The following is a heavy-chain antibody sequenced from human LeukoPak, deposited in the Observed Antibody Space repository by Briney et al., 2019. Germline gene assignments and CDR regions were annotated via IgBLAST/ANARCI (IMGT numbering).Heavy chain of an antibody. CDR1: GYTFTGYY. D-gene: IGHD2-2*01. CDR2: INPNSGGT. V-gene: IGHV1-2*02. J-gene: IGHJ6*03. Sequence: ASVKVSCKXSGYTFTGYYMHWVRQAPGQGLEWMGWINPNSGGTNYAQKFQGRVTMTRDTSISTAYVELSRLRSDDTAVYYCARGSGCSSTSCPYYYMDVWGKGTTVTVSS. CDR3: ARGSGCSSTSCPYYYMDV.